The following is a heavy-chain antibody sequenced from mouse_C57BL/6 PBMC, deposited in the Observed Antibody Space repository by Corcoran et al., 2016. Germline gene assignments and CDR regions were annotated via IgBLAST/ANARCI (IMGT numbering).Heavy chain of an antibody. V-gene: IGHV1-26*01. Sequence: EVQLQQSGPELVKPGASVKISCKAAGYTFTDYYMNWVKQSHGKSIEWIGDINPNNGGTSYNQKFKGKATLTVDKSSSTAYMELRSLTSEDSAVYYCASSLTPRAYWGQGTLVTVSA. D-gene: IGHD3-1*01. J-gene: IGHJ3*01. CDR1: GYTFTDYY. CDR3: ASSLTPRAY. CDR2: INPNNGGT.